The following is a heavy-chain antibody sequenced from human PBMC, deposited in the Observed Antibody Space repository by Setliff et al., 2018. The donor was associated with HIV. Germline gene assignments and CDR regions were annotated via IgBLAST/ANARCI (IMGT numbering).Heavy chain of an antibody. CDR3: AKVLGVIMAFDI. V-gene: IGHV4-59*01. J-gene: IGHJ3*02. Sequence: SETLSLTCPQESLSGGSITTYYWSWLRQTPGRGLEWLGYIYHTGRTVYNPSLGSRVTISMDTSRNQFSLNLRSATAADTGVYYCAKVLGVIMAFDIWGPGAPVTVSS. CDR2: IYHTGRT. CDR1: GGSITTYY.